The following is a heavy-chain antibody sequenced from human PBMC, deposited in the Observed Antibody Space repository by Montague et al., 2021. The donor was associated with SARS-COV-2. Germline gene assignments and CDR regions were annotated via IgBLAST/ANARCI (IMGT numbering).Heavy chain of an antibody. CDR2: IFYSGST. CDR3: ASMVRAQVYYFDY. V-gene: IGHV4-39*01. Sequence: ETLSLTCTVSGGSISCSSYYWGWIRQPPGKGLEWIGSIFYSGSTDYNPSLKSRVTISVDTSKNQFSLKLSSVTAADTAVYYCASMVRAQVYYFDYWGQGTLVTVSS. J-gene: IGHJ4*02. CDR1: GGSISCSSYY. D-gene: IGHD3-10*01.